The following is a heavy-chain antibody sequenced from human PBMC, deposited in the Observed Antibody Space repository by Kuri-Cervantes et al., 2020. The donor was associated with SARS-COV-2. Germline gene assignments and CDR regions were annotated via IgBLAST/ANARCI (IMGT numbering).Heavy chain of an antibody. J-gene: IGHJ3*02. Sequence: GGSLRLSCAASGFQFDDYTMHWVRQAPGKGLEWVSGISWNSGSIGYADSVKGRFTISRDNAKNSLYLQMNRLRAEDMALYYCAKDMGEWDAFDIWGQGTMVTVSS. V-gene: IGHV3-9*03. CDR2: ISWNSGSI. CDR1: GFQFDDYT. CDR3: AKDMGEWDAFDI. D-gene: IGHD1-26*01.